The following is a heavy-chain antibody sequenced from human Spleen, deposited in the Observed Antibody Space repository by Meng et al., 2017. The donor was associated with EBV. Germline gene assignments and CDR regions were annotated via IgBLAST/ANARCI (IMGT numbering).Heavy chain of an antibody. CDR1: GYSFISNY. CDR2: INPSVGTT. D-gene: IGHD2-15*01. Sequence: QVNLVQSGDEVVNPGASVKISFKAFGYSFISNYIHWVRQAPGQGLEWMGIINPSVGTTTSPQKFQGRFTMTKDTSATTVYMELSGLTSDDTAVYYCARAVLGSGGYHYPDYWGQGTLVTVSS. J-gene: IGHJ4*02. V-gene: IGHV1-46*01. CDR3: ARAVLGSGGYHYPDY.